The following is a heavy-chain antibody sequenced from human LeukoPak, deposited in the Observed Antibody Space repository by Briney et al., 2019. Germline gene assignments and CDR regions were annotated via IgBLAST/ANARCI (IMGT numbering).Heavy chain of an antibody. Sequence: GGSLRLSCAAAGFSFSNYWMSWVRQGPGKGLEWVANIKQDGNQKYYVDSVKGRFTISRDNAKNSLYLEMNNLRAEDTAIYYCVRVSGSSGGAPDYWGQGTLVTVSS. D-gene: IGHD1-26*01. V-gene: IGHV3-7*04. CDR1: GFSFSNYW. J-gene: IGHJ4*02. CDR2: IKQDGNQK. CDR3: VRVSGSSGGAPDY.